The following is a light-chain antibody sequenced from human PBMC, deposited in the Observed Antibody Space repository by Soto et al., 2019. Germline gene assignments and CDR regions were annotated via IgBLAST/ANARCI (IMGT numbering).Light chain of an antibody. CDR1: SSDVGGYKY. V-gene: IGLV2-14*01. Sequence: QSALTQPASVSGSPGQSITISCTGTSSDVGGYKYVSWYQQHPGKAPKLMIYEVSDRPSGVSNRFSGSKSGNTASLTISGLQAEYEADYYCSSYMSTSTLEFGGGTKLTVL. J-gene: IGLJ3*02. CDR3: SSYMSTSTLE. CDR2: EVS.